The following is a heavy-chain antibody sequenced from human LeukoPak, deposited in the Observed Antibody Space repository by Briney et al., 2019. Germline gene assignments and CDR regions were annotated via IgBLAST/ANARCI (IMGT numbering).Heavy chain of an antibody. CDR3: ARDPGYSYGYYFDY. Sequence: GGSLRLSCAASGFTFSSYGMHWVRQAPGKGLEWVAVISYDGSNKYYADSVKGRFTISRDNSKNTLYLQMNSLRAEDTAVYYCARDPGYSYGYYFDYWGQGTLVTVSS. CDR2: ISYDGSNK. V-gene: IGHV3-30*19. CDR1: GFTFSSYG. D-gene: IGHD5-18*01. J-gene: IGHJ4*02.